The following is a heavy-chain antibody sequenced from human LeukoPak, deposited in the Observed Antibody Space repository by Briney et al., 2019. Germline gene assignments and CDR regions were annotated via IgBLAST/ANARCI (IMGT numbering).Heavy chain of an antibody. CDR3: ATVSGITGADFDY. V-gene: IGHV4/OR15-8*02. J-gene: IGHJ4*02. CDR2: IYHSGYT. Sequence: SETLSLTCAVSGGSISSTNWWSWVRQAPGKGLEWIGEIYHSGYTNYNPSLESRVTISMDKSKNQFSLNLRSVTAADTAAYYCATVSGITGADFDYWGRGTLVTVSS. CDR1: GGSISSTNW. D-gene: IGHD2-8*02.